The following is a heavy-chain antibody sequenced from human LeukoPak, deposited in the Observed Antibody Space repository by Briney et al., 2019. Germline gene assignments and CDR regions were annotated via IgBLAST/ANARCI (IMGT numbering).Heavy chain of an antibody. V-gene: IGHV1-2*02. CDR2: INPNSGGT. CDR1: GYTFTGYY. CDR3: ARDGVIGGYCSGGSCYSLSYYYYYMDV. Sequence: ASVTVSCKASGYTFTGYYMHWVRQAPGQGLEWMGWINPNSGGTNYAQKFQGRVTMTRDTSISTAYMELSRLRSKDTAVYYCARDGVIGGYCSGGSCYSLSYYYYYMDVWGKGTTVTISS. D-gene: IGHD2-15*01. J-gene: IGHJ6*03.